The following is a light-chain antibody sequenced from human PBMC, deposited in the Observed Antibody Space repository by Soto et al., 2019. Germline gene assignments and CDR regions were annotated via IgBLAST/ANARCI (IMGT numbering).Light chain of an antibody. CDR2: GAS. CDR3: QQYGSSLFT. CDR1: QSVSSNY. V-gene: IGKV3-20*01. Sequence: EXXXXXXXGTLSLSPGERATLSCRASQSVSSNYLAWYQQKPGQAPRLLIYGASSRATGIPDRFSGSGSGTDFTLTISRLEPEDCAVYYCQQYGSSLFTFGPGTKVDI. J-gene: IGKJ3*01.